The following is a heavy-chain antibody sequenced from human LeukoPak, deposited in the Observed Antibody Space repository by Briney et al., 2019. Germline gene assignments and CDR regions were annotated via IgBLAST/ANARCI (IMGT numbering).Heavy chain of an antibody. CDR2: IYTSGSN. CDR1: GVSISRVSYN. V-gene: IGHV4-61*02. CDR3: ARDVIRDYDILTGYPDDAFDI. J-gene: IGHJ3*02. Sequence: SQTLSLTCTVSGVSISRVSYNLSWIRQPAGKGLECIPRIYTSGSNNYNTSLKSRVTITVDTSKNQFSLKLSSVTAADTAVYYCARDVIRDYDILTGYPDDAFDIWGQGTMVTVSS. D-gene: IGHD3-9*01.